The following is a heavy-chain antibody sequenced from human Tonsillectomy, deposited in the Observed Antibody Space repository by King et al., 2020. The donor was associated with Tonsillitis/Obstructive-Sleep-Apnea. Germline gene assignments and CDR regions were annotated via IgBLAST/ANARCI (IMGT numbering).Heavy chain of an antibody. CDR3: ARDRIGVVGVPFDY. J-gene: IGHJ4*02. CDR2: IIPFLGAT. V-gene: IGHV1-69*04. CDR1: GGTFSTYG. Sequence: QLVQSGAEVKKPGSSVKVSCKASGGTFSTYGFGWVRQAPGQGLVWLGRIIPFLGATDYSLQFQGRVSFTADKSTSTVYMELSSLRSEDTAVYYCARDRIGVVGVPFDYWGQGTLVTVSS. D-gene: IGHD1-26*01.